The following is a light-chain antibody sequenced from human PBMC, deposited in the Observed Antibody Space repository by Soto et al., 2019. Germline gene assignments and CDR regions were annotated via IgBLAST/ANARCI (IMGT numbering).Light chain of an antibody. CDR3: QSYDSGLSGSV. CDR1: SSNIGAGYD. Sequence: QSVLTQPPSVSGAPGQRVTISCTGSSSNIGAGYDVHWYQQLPGTAPKLLIHGNSNQPSGVPDRFSGSKSGTSASLAITGLQAEDEADYDCQSYDSGLSGSVFGGGTKVTVL. J-gene: IGLJ2*01. CDR2: GNS. V-gene: IGLV1-40*01.